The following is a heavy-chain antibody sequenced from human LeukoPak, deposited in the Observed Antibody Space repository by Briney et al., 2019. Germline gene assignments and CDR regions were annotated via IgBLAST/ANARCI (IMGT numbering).Heavy chain of an antibody. D-gene: IGHD3-22*01. V-gene: IGHV4-59*01. J-gene: IGHJ3*02. CDR1: GGSISSYY. CDR3: ARGTLHYYDSSGYTRGAFDI. Sequence: PSETLSLTCTVSGGSISSYYWSWIRQPPGKGLEWIGYIYYSGSTNYNPSLKSRVTISVDTSKNQFSLKLSSVTAADTAVYYCARGTLHYYDSSGYTRGAFDIWGQGTMVTVSS. CDR2: IYYSGST.